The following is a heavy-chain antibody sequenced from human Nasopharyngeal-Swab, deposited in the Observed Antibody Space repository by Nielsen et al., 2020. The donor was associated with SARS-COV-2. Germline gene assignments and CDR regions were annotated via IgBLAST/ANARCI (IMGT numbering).Heavy chain of an antibody. V-gene: IGHV4-34*01. CDR2: INHSGST. CDR1: GGSFSGYY. Sequence: SETLSLTCAVYGGSFSGYYWSWIRQPPAKGLEWIGEINHSGSTNYNPSLKSRVTISVDTSKNQFSLKLSSVTAADTAVYYCARGFRDTTGTSHYYYYYGMDVWGQGTTVTVSS. D-gene: IGHD2-8*01. J-gene: IGHJ6*02. CDR3: ARGFRDTTGTSHYYYYYGMDV.